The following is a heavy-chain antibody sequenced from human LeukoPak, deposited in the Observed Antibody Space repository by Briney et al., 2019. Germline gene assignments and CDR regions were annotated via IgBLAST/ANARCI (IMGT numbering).Heavy chain of an antibody. CDR3: ARDRSGSYYIDY. Sequence: SETLSLTCTVSGGSISSYYWSWIRQPPGKGLEWIGYIYYSGSTNYNPSLKSRVTISGDTSKNQFSLKLRSVTAADTAVYYCARDRSGSYYIDYWGQGTLVTVSS. J-gene: IGHJ4*02. CDR1: GGSISSYY. D-gene: IGHD1-26*01. CDR2: IYYSGST. V-gene: IGHV4-59*01.